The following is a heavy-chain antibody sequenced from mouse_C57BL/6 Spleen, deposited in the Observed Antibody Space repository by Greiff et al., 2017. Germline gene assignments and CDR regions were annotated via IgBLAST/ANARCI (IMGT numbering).Heavy chain of an antibody. J-gene: IGHJ4*01. V-gene: IGHV6-3*01. CDR2: IRLKSDNYAT. Sequence: EVMLVESGGGLVQPGGSMKLSCVASGFTFSNYWMNWVRQSPEKGLEWFAQIRLKSDNYATHYAESVKGRLNISRDDSKSSVYLQMNNLRAEDTGIYYCTRNSNYAMDYWGQGTSVTVSS. CDR1: GFTFSNYW. CDR3: TRNSNYAMDY. D-gene: IGHD2-5*01.